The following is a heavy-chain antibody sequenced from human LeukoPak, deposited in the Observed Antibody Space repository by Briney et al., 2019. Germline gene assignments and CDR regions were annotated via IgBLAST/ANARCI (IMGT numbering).Heavy chain of an antibody. CDR1: GGSFSGYY. CDR2: INHSRST. CDR3: ARAARYYYDSSGFDY. Sequence: SETLSLTCAVYGGSFSGYYWSWIRQPPGKGLEWIGEINHSRSTNYNPSLKSRVTISVDTSKNQFSLKLSSVTAADAAVYYCARAARYYYDSSGFDYWGQGTLVTVSS. V-gene: IGHV4-34*01. J-gene: IGHJ4*02. D-gene: IGHD3-22*01.